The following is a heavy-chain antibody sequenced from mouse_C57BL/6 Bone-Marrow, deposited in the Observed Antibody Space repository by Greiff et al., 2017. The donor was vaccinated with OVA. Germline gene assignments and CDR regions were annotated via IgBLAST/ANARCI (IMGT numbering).Heavy chain of an antibody. V-gene: IGHV1-26*01. J-gene: IGHJ2*01. CDR1: GYTFTDYY. CDR2: INPNNGGT. CDR3: ARGYYGSREGFDD. D-gene: IGHD1-1*01. Sequence: EVQLQQSGPELVKPGASVKISCKASGYTFTDYYMNWVKQSHGKSLEWIGDINPNNGGTSYNQKFKGKATLTVDKSSSTAYMELRSLTSEDSAVYYCARGYYGSREGFDDWGQGTTLTVSS.